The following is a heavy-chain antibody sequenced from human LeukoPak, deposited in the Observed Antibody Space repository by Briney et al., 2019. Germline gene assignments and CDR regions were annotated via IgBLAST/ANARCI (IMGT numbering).Heavy chain of an antibody. V-gene: IGHV3-33*01. CDR2: IWYDGSNK. CDR3: ARVRIVGATPIDY. CDR1: GFTFSSYG. D-gene: IGHD1-26*01. Sequence: GGSLRLSCAASGFTFSSYGMHWVRQAPGKGLEWVAVIWYDGSNKYYADSVKGRFTISRDNSKNTLYLQMNSLRAEDTAVYYCARVRIVGATPIDYWGQGTLVTVSS. J-gene: IGHJ4*02.